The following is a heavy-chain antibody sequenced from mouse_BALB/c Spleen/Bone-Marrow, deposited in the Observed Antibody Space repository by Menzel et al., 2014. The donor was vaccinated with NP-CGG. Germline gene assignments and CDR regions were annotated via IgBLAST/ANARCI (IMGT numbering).Heavy chain of an antibody. Sequence: VKLMESGPELARPGVSVKLSCKGSGYTFTAYAMHWVKQSHAKSLEWIGLISTYSGNTHYNQNFKGKATMTVDKSSSTAYMELARLTSEDSAIYYCARNFCGSSYFDYWGQGTTLTVSS. V-gene: IGHV1-67*01. J-gene: IGHJ2*01. D-gene: IGHD1-1*01. CDR1: GYTFTAYA. CDR3: ARNFCGSSYFDY. CDR2: ISTYSGNT.